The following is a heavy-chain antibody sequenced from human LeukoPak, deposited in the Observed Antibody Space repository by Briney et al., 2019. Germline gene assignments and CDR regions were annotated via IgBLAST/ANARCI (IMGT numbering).Heavy chain of an antibody. D-gene: IGHD1-20*01. Sequence: GGSLRLSCAASGFTFSSYWMDWVRHAPGKGLVWVSRINSDGSSTSYADSVKGRFTISRDNAKNTLYLQMNSLRAEDTAVYYCARERYNWNGFDYWGQGTLVTVSS. CDR1: GFTFSSYW. V-gene: IGHV3-74*01. J-gene: IGHJ4*02. CDR2: INSDGSST. CDR3: ARERYNWNGFDY.